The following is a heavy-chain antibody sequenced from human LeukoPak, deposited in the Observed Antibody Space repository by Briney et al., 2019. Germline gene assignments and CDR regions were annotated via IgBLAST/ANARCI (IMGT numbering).Heavy chain of an antibody. CDR3: ARASLNMVRGVMGVYYYYYMDV. Sequence: ASVKVSCKASGYTFTGYYMHWVRQAPGQGLEWMGWVNPNSGGTNYAQKFQGRVTMTRDTSISTAYMELSRLRSDDTAVYYCARASLNMVRGVMGVYYYYYMDVWGKGTTVTVSS. V-gene: IGHV1-2*02. J-gene: IGHJ6*03. D-gene: IGHD3-10*01. CDR2: VNPNSGGT. CDR1: GYTFTGYY.